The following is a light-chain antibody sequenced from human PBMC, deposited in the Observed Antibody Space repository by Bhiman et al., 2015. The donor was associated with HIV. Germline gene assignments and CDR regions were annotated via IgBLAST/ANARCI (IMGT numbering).Light chain of an antibody. CDR3: NSYTSSSTWV. J-gene: IGLJ3*02. V-gene: IGLV2-14*04. Sequence: TISCTGTSSDVGDYNSVSWYQQHPGKAPKLMIYDVSKRPSGVSNRFSGSKSGTTASLAISGLQAEDEADYYCNSYTSSSTWVFGGGTKLTVL. CDR2: DVS. CDR1: SSDVGDYNS.